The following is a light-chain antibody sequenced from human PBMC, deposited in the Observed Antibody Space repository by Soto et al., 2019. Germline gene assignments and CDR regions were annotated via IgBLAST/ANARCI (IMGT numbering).Light chain of an antibody. CDR1: QDISNY. V-gene: IGKV1-33*01. J-gene: IGKJ4*01. Sequence: DIQMTQSPSSLSASVGDRVTITCQASQDISNYLNWYQQKPGKAPKLLIYDASNLETGVPPRFSGSASGTDFTLTISSLQPEDFATYYCLQSNNFPPLTFGGGTKVEIK. CDR3: LQSNNFPPLT. CDR2: DAS.